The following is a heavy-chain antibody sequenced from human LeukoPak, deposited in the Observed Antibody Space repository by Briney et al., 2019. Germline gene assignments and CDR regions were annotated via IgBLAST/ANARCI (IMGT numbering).Heavy chain of an antibody. D-gene: IGHD1-26*01. Sequence: GGSLRLSCAASGFTFSSYGTHWVRQAPGKGLEWVAFIRYDGSNKYYADSVKGRFTISRDNSKNTLYLQMNSLRAEDTAVYYCAKSSGSVRHFYYNYMDVWGKGTTVTVSS. J-gene: IGHJ6*03. CDR2: IRYDGSNK. CDR3: AKSSGSVRHFYYNYMDV. V-gene: IGHV3-30*02. CDR1: GFTFSSYG.